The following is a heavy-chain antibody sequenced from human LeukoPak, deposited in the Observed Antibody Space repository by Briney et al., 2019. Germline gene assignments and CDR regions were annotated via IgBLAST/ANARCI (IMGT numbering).Heavy chain of an antibody. D-gene: IGHD3-3*01. Sequence: SETLSLTCAVYGGSFSGYYWGWIRQPPGKGLEWIGEINHSGSTNYNPSLKSRVTISVDTSKNQFSLKLSSVTAADTAVYYCATSSGFYYYYGMDVWGQGTTVTVSS. J-gene: IGHJ6*02. CDR3: ATSSGFYYYYGMDV. CDR1: GGSFSGYY. CDR2: INHSGST. V-gene: IGHV4-34*01.